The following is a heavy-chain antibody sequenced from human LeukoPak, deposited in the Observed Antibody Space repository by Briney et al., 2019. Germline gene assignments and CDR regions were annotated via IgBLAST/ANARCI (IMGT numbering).Heavy chain of an antibody. CDR2: VTSDNRDT. D-gene: IGHD1-1*01. CDR3: ARGSHEYWNDY. CDR1: GYNFSACG. V-gene: IGHV1-18*01. Sequence: ASVKVSCKASGYNFSACGMTWVRQAPGQGLEWMGWVTSDNRDTKYAPKFQGRVTMTTDMSSTTAYMELRSLRSDDTAVYYCARGSHEYWNDYWGQGTLVTVSS. J-gene: IGHJ4*02.